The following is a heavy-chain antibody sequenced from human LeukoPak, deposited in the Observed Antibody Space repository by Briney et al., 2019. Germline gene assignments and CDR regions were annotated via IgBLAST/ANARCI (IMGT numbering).Heavy chain of an antibody. Sequence: GGSLRLSCAASGFIFSSYSMNWVRQAPGKGLEWVGRSKNKANNKDNSYTTEYAASVKGRFTILRDDSQNSLYLQMNSLKIEDTAVYYCAVWLEGVCYWGQGTLVTVSS. CDR2: SKNKANNKDNSYTT. CDR3: AVWLEGVCY. V-gene: IGHV3-72*01. CDR1: GFIFSSYS. J-gene: IGHJ4*02. D-gene: IGHD3-9*01.